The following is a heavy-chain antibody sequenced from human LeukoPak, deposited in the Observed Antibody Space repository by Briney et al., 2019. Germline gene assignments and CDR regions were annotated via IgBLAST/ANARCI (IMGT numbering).Heavy chain of an antibody. CDR1: GGSISSSSYY. CDR2: IYYSGST. D-gene: IGHD6-6*01. J-gene: IGHJ6*03. CDR3: ARDSEQLDFFYMDV. V-gene: IGHV4-39*07. Sequence: PSETLSLTCTVSGGSISSSSYYWGWIRQPPGKGLEWIGSIYYSGSTYYNPSLKSRVTISVDTSKNQFSLKLSSVTAADTAVYYCARDSEQLDFFYMDVWGKGTTVTVSS.